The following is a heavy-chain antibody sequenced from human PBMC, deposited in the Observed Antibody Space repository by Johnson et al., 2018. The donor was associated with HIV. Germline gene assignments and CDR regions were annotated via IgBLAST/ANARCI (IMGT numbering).Heavy chain of an antibody. D-gene: IGHD5-12*01. J-gene: IGHJ3*02. CDR2: IRSRGNPL. V-gene: IGHV3-11*04. CDR1: SLTSRDYY. Sequence: QVQQVKPGGGFLKSGGSPILSSAASSLTSRDYYMSWIRQAPGKGLEWVSYIRSRGNPLYYADSVQGPINISRDNAKNSLYLQMNRLRVEDTAVYYCARDESGYDEGFDAFDIWGQGTMVTVSS. CDR3: ARDESGYDEGFDAFDI.